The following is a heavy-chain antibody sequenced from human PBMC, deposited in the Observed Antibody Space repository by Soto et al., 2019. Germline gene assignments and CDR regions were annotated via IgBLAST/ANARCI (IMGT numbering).Heavy chain of an antibody. Sequence: PGGPLRLSCAASGFTFSSYWMSRVRQAPGKGLEWVAVIWYDGSNKYYADSVKGRFTISRDNSKNTLYLQMNSLRAEDTAVYYCAREQWLLRAFDIWGQGTMVTVSS. CDR3: AREQWLLRAFDI. J-gene: IGHJ3*02. CDR1: GFTFSSYW. V-gene: IGHV3-33*08. D-gene: IGHD6-19*01. CDR2: IWYDGSNK.